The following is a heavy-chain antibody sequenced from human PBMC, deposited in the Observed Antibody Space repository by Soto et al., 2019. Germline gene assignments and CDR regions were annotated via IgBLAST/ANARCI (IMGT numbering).Heavy chain of an antibody. CDR2: IYYSGST. CDR3: ARHVLRRIIHNWNDGRYYYYGMDV. V-gene: IGHV4-39*01. J-gene: IGHJ6*01. Sequence: QLQLQESGPGLVKPSETLSLTCTVSGGSISSSSYYWGWIRQPPGKGLEWIGSIYYSGSTYYNPSLKSRVTISVDTSKNQFSLKLSSVTAADTAVYYCARHVLRRIIHNWNDGRYYYYGMDVW. CDR1: GGSISSSSYY. D-gene: IGHD1-1*01.